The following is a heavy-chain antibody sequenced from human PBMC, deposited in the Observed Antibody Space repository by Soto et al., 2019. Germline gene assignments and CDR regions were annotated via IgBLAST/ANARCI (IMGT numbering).Heavy chain of an antibody. CDR3: AGSSTAARQDYYYYMGV. CDR1: GGSISRHY. V-gene: IGHV4-59*08. CDR2: IHHSGST. D-gene: IGHD6-6*01. J-gene: IGHJ6*03. Sequence: SETLSLTCTVSGGSISRHYWNWIRQPPGKGLEWIGYIHHSGSTRYNPSFKSRIAISVDTSKNEFSLRLSSVTAADTAVYFCAGSSTAARQDYYYYMGVWDKGTTVTVSS.